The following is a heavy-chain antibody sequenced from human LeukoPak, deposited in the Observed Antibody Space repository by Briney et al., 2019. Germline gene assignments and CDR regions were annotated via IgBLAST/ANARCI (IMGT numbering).Heavy chain of an antibody. J-gene: IGHJ5*02. D-gene: IGHD3-10*01. CDR1: GFTFSSYW. CDR3: ARRHDYYYGSGSHNNWFDP. CDR2: IKQDGSEK. Sequence: GSLRLSCAASGFTFSSYWMSWVRQAPGKGLEWVANIKQDGSEKYYVDSVKGRFTISRDNAKNSLYLQMNSLRAEDTAVYYCARRHDYYYGSGSHNNWFDPWGQGSLVTVSS. V-gene: IGHV3-7*01.